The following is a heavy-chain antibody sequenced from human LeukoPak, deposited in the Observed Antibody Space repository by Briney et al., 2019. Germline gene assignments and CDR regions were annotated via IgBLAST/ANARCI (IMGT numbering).Heavy chain of an antibody. D-gene: IGHD7-27*01. J-gene: IGHJ4*02. CDR1: GFTFSSYA. Sequence: PGGSLRLSCAASGFTFSSYAMSWVRQAPGKGLEWVANIKQDGSEKQYVDSVKGRFAISRDNAESSLYLQMNSLKAEDTAVYYCGRFTRSGDSVYWGQGTLVTVSS. CDR2: IKQDGSEK. CDR3: GRFTRSGDSVY. V-gene: IGHV3-7*04.